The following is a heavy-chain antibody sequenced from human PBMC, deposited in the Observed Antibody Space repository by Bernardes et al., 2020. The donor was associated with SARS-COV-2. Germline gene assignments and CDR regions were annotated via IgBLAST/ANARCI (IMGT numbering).Heavy chain of an antibody. D-gene: IGHD6-13*01. CDR1: GYSFTSYW. V-gene: IGHV5-51*01. CDR2: IYPGDSDT. Sequence: GESLKISCKGSGYSFTSYWIGWVRQMPGKGLEWMGIIYPGDSDTRYSPSFQGQVTISADKSISTAYLQWSSLKASDTAMYYCASVQQQLVDAFDIWGQGTMVTVSS. J-gene: IGHJ3*02. CDR3: ASVQQQLVDAFDI.